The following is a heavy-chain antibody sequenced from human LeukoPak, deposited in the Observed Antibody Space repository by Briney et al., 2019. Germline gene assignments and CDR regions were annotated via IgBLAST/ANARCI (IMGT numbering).Heavy chain of an antibody. Sequence: GGSLRLSCAASGFTISSTYMTWVRQAPGKGLVWVSRINSDGSSTSYADSVKGRFTISRDNAKNTLYLQMNSLRAEDTAVYYCARDLVGARVGEADWGQGTLVTVSS. V-gene: IGHV3-74*01. CDR3: ARDLVGARVGEAD. D-gene: IGHD1-26*01. CDR1: GFTISSTY. J-gene: IGHJ4*02. CDR2: INSDGSST.